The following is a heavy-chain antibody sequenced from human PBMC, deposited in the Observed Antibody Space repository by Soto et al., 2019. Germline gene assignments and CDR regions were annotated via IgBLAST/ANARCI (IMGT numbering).Heavy chain of an antibody. V-gene: IGHV1-69*13. CDR1: GGTFSSYA. CDR3: ASGYYDSSGHTLDY. J-gene: IGHJ4*02. CDR2: IIPIFGTA. Sequence: SVKVSCKASGGTFSSYAISWVRQAPGQGLEWMGGIIPIFGTANYAQKFQGRVTITADESTSTAYMELSSLRSEDTAVYYCASGYYDSSGHTLDYWGQGTLVTVSS. D-gene: IGHD3-22*01.